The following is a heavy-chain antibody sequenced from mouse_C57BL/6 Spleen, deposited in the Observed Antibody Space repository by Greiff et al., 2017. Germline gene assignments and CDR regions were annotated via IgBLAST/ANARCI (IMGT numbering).Heavy chain of an antibody. CDR3: AKSASYYCDRYFDY. V-gene: IGHV1-53*01. CDR2: IIPSNGGT. J-gene: IGHJ2*01. D-gene: IGHD2-13*01. CDR1: GYTFTSYW. Sequence: QVQLQQPGTDLVKPGASVKLSCTASGYTFTSYWMHWVKQRPGQGLEWIGNIIPSNGGTNYNEKFKSKATLTVDKSSSTTYMQLKSLTSEESAVYYSAKSASYYCDRYFDYWGQGTTLTVSA.